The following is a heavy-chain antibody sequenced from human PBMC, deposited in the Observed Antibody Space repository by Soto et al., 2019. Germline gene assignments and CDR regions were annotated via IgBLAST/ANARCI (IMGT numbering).Heavy chain of an antibody. CDR3: ASDLRIVAAAGAGGY. CDR2: INHSGST. J-gene: IGHJ1*01. D-gene: IGHD6-13*01. Sequence: SETLSLTCAVYGGSFSGYYWSWIRQPPGKGLEWIGEINHSGSTNYNPSLKSRVTISVDTSKNQFSLKLSSVTAADTAVYYCASDLRIVAAAGAGGYWGQGTLVTVSS. CDR1: GGSFSGYY. V-gene: IGHV4-34*01.